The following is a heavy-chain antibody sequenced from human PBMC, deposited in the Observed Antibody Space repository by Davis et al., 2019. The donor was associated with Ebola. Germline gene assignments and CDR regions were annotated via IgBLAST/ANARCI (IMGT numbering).Heavy chain of an antibody. CDR2: ISSSGSTI. J-gene: IGHJ6*02. CDR3: ATRQTPVIRLYGMDV. CDR1: GFTFSGYE. Sequence: GESLKISCAASGFTFSGYEMNWVRQAPGKGLEWVSYISSSGSTIYYADSVKGRFTISRDNAKNSLYLQMNSLRAEDTAVYYCATRQTPVIRLYGMDVWSQGTTVIVSS. D-gene: IGHD3-10*01. V-gene: IGHV3-48*03.